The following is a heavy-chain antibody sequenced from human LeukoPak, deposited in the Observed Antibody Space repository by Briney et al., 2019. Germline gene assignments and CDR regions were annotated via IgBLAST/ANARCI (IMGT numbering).Heavy chain of an antibody. CDR3: ARVTYDWSDYHYYYMHV. CDR2: IYHIRST. Sequence: KSSETLSLTCTVPGGSITSPYWSWFRQPPGKGRWWIGYIYHIRSTNYTPSLTSRVTISVATTKTQPSLNLSSATAADTPAYYSARVTYDWSDYHYYYMHVGGKGP. J-gene: IGHJ6*03. V-gene: IGHV4-59*11. CDR1: GGSITSPY. D-gene: IGHD1-20*01.